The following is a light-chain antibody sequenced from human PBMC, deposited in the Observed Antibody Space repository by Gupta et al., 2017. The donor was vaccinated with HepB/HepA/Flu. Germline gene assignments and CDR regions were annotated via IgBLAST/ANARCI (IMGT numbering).Light chain of an antibody. CDR2: NVS. CDR1: SNDIGNYYS. V-gene: IGLV2-14*03. CDR3: SCFSTANTHVI. Sequence: SALTQPASLSGSPGQSIIVPCTGTSNDIGNYYSVSWYQQFPGKVPKLILYNVSHRPSGISSRFSGSKSGNTASLTISGLQAEDEAEYFCSCFSTANTHVIFGGGTRLTIL. J-gene: IGLJ2*01.